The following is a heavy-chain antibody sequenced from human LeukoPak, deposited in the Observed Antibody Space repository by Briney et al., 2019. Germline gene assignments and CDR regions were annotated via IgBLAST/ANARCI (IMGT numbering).Heavy chain of an antibody. J-gene: IGHJ4*02. CDR2: TYYRSKWFN. CDR3: AREQTGFDY. V-gene: IGHV6-1*01. CDR1: GDSFSSNSAA. Sequence: SQTLSLTCAISGDSFSSNSAAWNWIRQSPSRGLEWLGRTYYRSKWFNEYGISVKSRITINSDTSKNQFSLHLNSVTPEDTAMYYCAREQTGFDYWGQGTLVTVSS.